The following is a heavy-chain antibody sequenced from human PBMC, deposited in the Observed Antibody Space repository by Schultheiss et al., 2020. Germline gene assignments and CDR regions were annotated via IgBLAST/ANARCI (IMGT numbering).Heavy chain of an antibody. CDR3: AREGRRAASPGSYYYYYMDV. Sequence: SVKVSCKASGFTFTSSAVQWVRQARGQRLEWIGWIVVGSGNTNYAQKFQERVTITRDMSTSTAYMELSSLRSEDTAVYYCAREGRRAASPGSYYYYYMDVWGKGTTVTVSS. V-gene: IGHV1-58*01. CDR1: GFTFTSSA. J-gene: IGHJ6*03. CDR2: IVVGSGNT. D-gene: IGHD3-10*01.